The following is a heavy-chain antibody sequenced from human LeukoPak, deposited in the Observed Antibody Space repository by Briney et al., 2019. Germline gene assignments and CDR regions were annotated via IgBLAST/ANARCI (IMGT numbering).Heavy chain of an antibody. CDR2: ISSRSSTM. J-gene: IGHJ4*02. CDR1: GFTYSSYG. D-gene: IGHD1-26*01. Sequence: PGGSLILSCAISGFTYSSYGMNWVRQAPGKGLEWVSYISSRSSTMSYADSVKGRFSISRDNGKNSLYLQMNSLRVEDTAVYHCARVSGSYQSPSDYWGQGTLVTVSS. V-gene: IGHV3-48*01. CDR3: ARVSGSYQSPSDY.